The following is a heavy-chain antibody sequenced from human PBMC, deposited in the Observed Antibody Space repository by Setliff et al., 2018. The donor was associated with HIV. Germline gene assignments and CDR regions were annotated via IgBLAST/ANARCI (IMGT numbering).Heavy chain of an antibody. Sequence: PGGSLRLSCAASGSTFSSYSMNWVRQAPGKGLEWVSSISSSSSYIYYADSVKGRFTISRDNAKNSLYLQMNSLRAEDTAVYYCARDFNYYYYYGMDVWGQGTTVTVSS. V-gene: IGHV3-21*01. CDR3: ARDFNYYYYYGMDV. J-gene: IGHJ6*02. CDR1: GSTFSSYS. CDR2: ISSSSSYI.